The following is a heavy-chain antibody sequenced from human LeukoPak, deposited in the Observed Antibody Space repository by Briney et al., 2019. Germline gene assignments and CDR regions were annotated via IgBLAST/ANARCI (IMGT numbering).Heavy chain of an antibody. CDR1: GGTFSSYT. J-gene: IGHJ3*02. CDR3: ARDQGATIFGVVIMGAFDI. D-gene: IGHD3-3*01. Sequence: GASVKVSCEASGGTFSSYTISWVRQAPGQGLEWMGRIIPILGIANYAQKFQGRVTITADKSTSTAYMELSSLRSEDTAVYYCARDQGATIFGVVIMGAFDIWGQGTMVTVSS. CDR2: IIPILGIA. V-gene: IGHV1-69*04.